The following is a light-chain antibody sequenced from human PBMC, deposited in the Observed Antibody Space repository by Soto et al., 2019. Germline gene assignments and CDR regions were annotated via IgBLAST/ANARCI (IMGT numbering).Light chain of an antibody. Sequence: QSALTQPASVSGSPGQSIAISCTGTFSDVGGYDYVSWYQQHPDKAPKLMIYEVTKRPSGVSNRFSGSKSGSTASLTISGLQPEDEADYYCSSHTSGSTRVFGSGTKVTVL. CDR1: FSDVGGYDY. J-gene: IGLJ1*01. CDR2: EVT. V-gene: IGLV2-14*01. CDR3: SSHTSGSTRV.